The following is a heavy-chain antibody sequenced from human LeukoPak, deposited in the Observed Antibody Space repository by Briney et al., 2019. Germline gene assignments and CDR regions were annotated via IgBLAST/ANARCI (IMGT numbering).Heavy chain of an antibody. J-gene: IGHJ4*02. V-gene: IGHV1-46*01. CDR3: ARDSGNWNY. Sequence: GASVKVSCKAFGYTFTGYWMHWVRQAPGQGPEWMGIINPSGGSTSYAQKFQGRVTMTRDMSTSTVYMELSSLRSEDTAVYYCARDSGNWNYWGQGTLVTVSS. CDR1: GYTFTGYW. D-gene: IGHD1-20*01. CDR2: INPSGGST.